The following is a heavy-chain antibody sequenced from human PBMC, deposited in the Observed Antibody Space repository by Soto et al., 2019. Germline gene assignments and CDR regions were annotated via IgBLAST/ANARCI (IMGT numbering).Heavy chain of an antibody. V-gene: IGHV3-30*18. Sequence: PGGCPRIACAACGFRLRSYVMHWVRQFPGQGLEWVAVISNDGNNNYYADSVKGGFTISRDNSKNTLYLQMNSLRAEDTAVYYCAKPQYCSSTSCYRRGGVSFDYWGQGTLVTVSS. CDR3: AKPQYCSSTSCYRRGGVSFDY. CDR2: ISNDGNNN. D-gene: IGHD2-2*01. CDR1: GFRLRSYV. J-gene: IGHJ4*02.